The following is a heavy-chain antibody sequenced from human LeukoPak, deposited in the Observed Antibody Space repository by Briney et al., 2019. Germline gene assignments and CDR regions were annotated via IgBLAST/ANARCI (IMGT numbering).Heavy chain of an antibody. D-gene: IGHD3-10*01. CDR2: ITYRGDSV. J-gene: IGHJ4*02. CDR3: TRDLWLGEYHDY. V-gene: IGHV3-23*01. CDR1: GFTFSSYS. Sequence: PGGSLRLSCAASGFTFSSYSMSWVRQAPGMGLEWVAGITYRGDSVYYADSVKGRFTISRDNSENTLFLQMNSLRAEDTAVYYCTRDLWLGEYHDYWGQGTLVTVSS.